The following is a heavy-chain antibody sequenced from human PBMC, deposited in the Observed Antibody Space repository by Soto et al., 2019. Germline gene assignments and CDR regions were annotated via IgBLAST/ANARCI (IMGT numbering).Heavy chain of an antibody. CDR1: GFTFSSYA. V-gene: IGHV3-23*01. CDR2: ISGSGGTT. J-gene: IGHJ3*02. Sequence: EVPLLESGGGLVQPGGSLRLSCAASGFTFSSYAMSWVRQAPGKGLEWVSAISGSGGTTYYADSVKGGFTFSRDNSKNTLYLQMNSLRAEDTAVYYCAKTANGWFSAFDIWGQGTMVTVSS. CDR3: AKTANGWFSAFDI. D-gene: IGHD6-19*01.